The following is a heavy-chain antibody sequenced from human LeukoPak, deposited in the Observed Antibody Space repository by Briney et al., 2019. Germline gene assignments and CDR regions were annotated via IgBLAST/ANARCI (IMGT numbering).Heavy chain of an antibody. V-gene: IGHV1-8*03. D-gene: IGHD3-3*01. CDR1: GYTFTSYD. Sequence: GASVKVSCKASGYTFTSYDINWVRQATGQGLEWMGWMNPNSGNTGYAQKFQGRVTITRNTSISTAYMELSSLRSEDTAVYYCARGITIFGVVPSFDYWGQGTLVTVSS. J-gene: IGHJ4*02. CDR3: ARGITIFGVVPSFDY. CDR2: MNPNSGNT.